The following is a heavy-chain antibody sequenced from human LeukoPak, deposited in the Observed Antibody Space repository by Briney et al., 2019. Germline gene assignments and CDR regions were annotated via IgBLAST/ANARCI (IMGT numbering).Heavy chain of an antibody. CDR1: DGSITNYY. CDR3: AREDRRVISGGNYFDY. Sequence: SETLSLTCTVSDGSITNYYWSWIRQPPGKGLEWIGHIYYSGSTNYNPSLKSRVTISLDTSKKQFSLNLSSVTAADTAVYYCAREDRRVISGGNYFDYWGQGTLVTVSS. J-gene: IGHJ4*02. CDR2: IYYSGST. V-gene: IGHV4-59*01. D-gene: IGHD3-10*01.